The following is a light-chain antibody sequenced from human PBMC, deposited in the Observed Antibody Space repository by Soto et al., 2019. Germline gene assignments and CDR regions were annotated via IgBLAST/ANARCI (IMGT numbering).Light chain of an antibody. J-gene: IGKJ5*01. CDR2: GAS. CDR1: QSVSSSY. CDR3: QQYGSSPT. V-gene: IGKV3-20*01. Sequence: EIVLTQSPGTLSLSPGERATLSCRASQSVSSSYLAWYQQKPGQAPRLLIYGASSRATGIPDRFSGSGSGTDFTLTISRREPEDFAVYYFQQYGSSPTFGQGTRLEI.